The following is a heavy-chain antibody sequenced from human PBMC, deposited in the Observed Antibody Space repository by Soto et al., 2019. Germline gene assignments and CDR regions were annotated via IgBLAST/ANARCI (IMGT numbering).Heavy chain of an antibody. Sequence: QVQLVQSGAEVKKPGSSVKVSCKASGGTFSSYTFSWVRQAPGQGLECMGQISATFGTTNYAQKFKGRLTXXAXXSTSTLSMELSSLRSDDTAIYFCAPTTSGWGEFDYWGQGTLVTVSS. V-gene: IGHV1-69*12. CDR2: ISATFGTT. CDR1: GGTFSSYT. CDR3: APTTSGWGEFDY. J-gene: IGHJ4*02. D-gene: IGHD6-19*01.